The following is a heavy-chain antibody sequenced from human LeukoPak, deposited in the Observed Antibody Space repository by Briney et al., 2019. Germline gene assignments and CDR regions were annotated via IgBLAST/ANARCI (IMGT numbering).Heavy chain of an antibody. Sequence: HAGGSLRLSCAASGFTFSSYAMSWVRQAPGKGLEWVSAISGSGGSTYYADSVKGRFTISRDNSKNTLYLQMNSLRAEDTAVYYCAKAYRSSTSCYGSGFDYWGQGTLVTVSS. CDR2: ISGSGGST. CDR3: AKAYRSSTSCYGSGFDY. J-gene: IGHJ4*02. D-gene: IGHD2-2*01. V-gene: IGHV3-23*01. CDR1: GFTFSSYA.